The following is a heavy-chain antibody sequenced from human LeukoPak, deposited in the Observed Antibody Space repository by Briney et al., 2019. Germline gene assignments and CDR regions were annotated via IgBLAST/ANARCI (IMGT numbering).Heavy chain of an antibody. D-gene: IGHD6-13*01. Sequence: SETLSLTCTVSGGSISSYYWSWIRQPPGKGLEWIGYIYYSGSTNYNPSLKSRVTISVDTSKNQFSLKLSSVTAADTAVYYCARHRGYSSSWYGWFDPWGQGTLVTVSS. CDR3: ARHRGYSSSWYGWFDP. J-gene: IGHJ5*02. CDR1: GGSISSYY. V-gene: IGHV4-59*01. CDR2: IYYSGST.